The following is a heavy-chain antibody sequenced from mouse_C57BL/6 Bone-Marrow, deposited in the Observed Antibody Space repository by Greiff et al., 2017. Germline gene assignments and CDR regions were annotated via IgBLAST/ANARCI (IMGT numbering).Heavy chain of an antibody. J-gene: IGHJ1*03. CDR2: IDPSDSYT. D-gene: IGHD1-1*01. Sequence: QVQLQQPGAELVRPGTSVKLSCKASGYTFTSYWMHWVKQRPGQGLEWIGVIDPSDSYTNYNQKFKGKATLTVDTSSSTAYMQLSSLTSEDSAVYYCARKGALLLWYFDVWGTGTTVTVSS. CDR1: GYTFTSYW. CDR3: ARKGALLLWYFDV. V-gene: IGHV1-59*01.